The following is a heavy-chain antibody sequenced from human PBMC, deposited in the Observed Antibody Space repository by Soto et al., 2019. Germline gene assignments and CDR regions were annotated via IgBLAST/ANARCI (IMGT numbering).Heavy chain of an antibody. V-gene: IGHV3-11*06. CDR1: GFTFSDYY. J-gene: IGHJ5*02. D-gene: IGHD2-15*01. CDR3: ARVIGGGYCSGGSCYELWFDP. Sequence: GGSLRLSCAASGFTFSDYYMSWIRQAPGKGLEWVSYISSSSSYTNYADSVKGRFTISRDNAKNSLYLQMNSLRAEDTAVYYCARVIGGGYCSGGSCYELWFDPWGQGTLVTVSS. CDR2: ISSSSSYT.